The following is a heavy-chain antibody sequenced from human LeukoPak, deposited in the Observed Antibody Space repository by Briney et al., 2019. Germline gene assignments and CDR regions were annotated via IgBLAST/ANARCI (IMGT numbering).Heavy chain of an antibody. Sequence: SVKVSCKASGGTFSSYSISWVRQAPGQGLEWMGGIVPIFGTADYAQKFQGRVTITADESTSTAYMELSSLRSEDTAVYYCARDRAAAGLNNWFDPWGQGTRVTVSS. D-gene: IGHD6-13*01. CDR3: ARDRAAAGLNNWFDP. J-gene: IGHJ5*02. CDR2: IVPIFGTA. V-gene: IGHV1-69*13. CDR1: GGTFSSYS.